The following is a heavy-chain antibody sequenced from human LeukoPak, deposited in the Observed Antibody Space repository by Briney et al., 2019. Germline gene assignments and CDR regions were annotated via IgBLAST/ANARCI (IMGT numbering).Heavy chain of an antibody. CDR1: GFTFSSYS. CDR3: ARLTGGYYHYYYMDV. Sequence: PGGSLRLSCAASGFTFSSYSMNWVRQAPGKGLEWVSYISSSSSTIYYADSVKGRFTISRDNAKNSLYLQMNSLRAEDTAVYYCARLTGGYYHYYYMDVWGKGTTVTVSS. D-gene: IGHD7-27*01. CDR2: ISSSSSTI. V-gene: IGHV3-48*01. J-gene: IGHJ6*03.